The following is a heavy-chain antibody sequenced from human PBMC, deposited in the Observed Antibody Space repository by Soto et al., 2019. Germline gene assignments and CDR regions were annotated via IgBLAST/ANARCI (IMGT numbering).Heavy chain of an antibody. Sequence: QVQLVQSGAEVKKPGASVKVSCKASGYTFSSYGISWVRQAHGQGLEWMGWISGYSGHTYYAQKFQGRVTMTTDTSTNTVYMELRRQRSVDTAVYYCAREWDNKSEHSSGWYDDFWGQGTLVTVSS. CDR2: ISGYSGHT. D-gene: IGHD6-19*01. V-gene: IGHV1-18*01. J-gene: IGHJ4*02. CDR1: GYTFSSYG. CDR3: AREWDNKSEHSSGWYDDF.